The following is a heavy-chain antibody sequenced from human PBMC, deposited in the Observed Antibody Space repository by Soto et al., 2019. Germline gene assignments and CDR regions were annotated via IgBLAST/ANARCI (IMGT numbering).Heavy chain of an antibody. V-gene: IGHV1-69*05. Sequence: SVKVSCKASGGTFSSYAISWVRQAPGQGLEWMGGIIPIFGTANYAQKFQDRVTITRDRSMSTAYMELSSLRSEDTAMYYCAIGVSHAFDIWGQGTMVTVSS. D-gene: IGHD3-3*01. J-gene: IGHJ3*02. CDR2: IIPIFGTA. CDR3: AIGVSHAFDI. CDR1: GGTFSSYA.